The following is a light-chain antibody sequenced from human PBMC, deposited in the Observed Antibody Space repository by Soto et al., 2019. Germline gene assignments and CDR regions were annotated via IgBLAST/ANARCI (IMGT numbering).Light chain of an antibody. CDR3: SSFTTSTSYV. J-gene: IGLJ1*01. CDR1: SSDVGSYNS. V-gene: IGLV2-14*03. CDR2: DVS. Sequence: QSVLAQPASVSGYPGQSIAISCTGTSSDVGSYNSVSWYQQYPGKAPTLIIHDVSNRPSGVSDRFSGSKSGNTASLTISGLQAEDEADYYCSSFTTSTSYVFGSGTKLTVL.